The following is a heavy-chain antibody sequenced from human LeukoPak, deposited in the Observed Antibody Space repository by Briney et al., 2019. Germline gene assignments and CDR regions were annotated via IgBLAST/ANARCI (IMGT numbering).Heavy chain of an antibody. CDR2: ISSSSTI. Sequence: GGSLRLSCAASGFTFSSYSMNWVRQAPGKGLEWVSYISSSSTIYYADSVKGRFTISRDNAKNSLYLQMNSLRAEDTAVYYCARGGIAAAGLDAFDIWGQGTMVTVSS. J-gene: IGHJ3*02. CDR1: GFTFSSYS. V-gene: IGHV3-48*04. D-gene: IGHD6-13*01. CDR3: ARGGIAAAGLDAFDI.